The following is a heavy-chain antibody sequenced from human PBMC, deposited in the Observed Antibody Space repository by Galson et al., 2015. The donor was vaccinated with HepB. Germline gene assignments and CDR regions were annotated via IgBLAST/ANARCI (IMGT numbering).Heavy chain of an antibody. CDR2: IDPSDSYT. J-gene: IGHJ4*02. D-gene: IGHD1-26*01. V-gene: IGHV5-10-1*01. CDR1: GYSFTSYW. CDR3: ARQVGATEWIDY. Sequence: QSGAEVKEPGESLRISCKGSGYSFTSYWISWVRQMPGKGLEWMGRIDPSDSYTNYSPSFQGHVTISADKSISTAYLQWSSLKASDTAMYYCARQVGATEWIDYWGQGTLVTVSS.